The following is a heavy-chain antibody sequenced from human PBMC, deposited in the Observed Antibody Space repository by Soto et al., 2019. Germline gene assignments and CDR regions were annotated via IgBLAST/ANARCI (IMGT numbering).Heavy chain of an antibody. J-gene: IGHJ4*02. CDR2: ISYDGSNK. CDR3: ARHRDGYNLSPYFDY. CDR1: RFTFSSYA. D-gene: IGHD5-12*01. Sequence: VQLVESGGGVVQPGRSLRLSCAASRFTFSSYAMHWVRQAPGKGLEWVAVISYDGSNKYYADSVKGRFTISRDNSKNTLYLQMNSLRAEDTAVYYCARHRDGYNLSPYFDYWGQGTLVTVSS. V-gene: IGHV3-30-3*01.